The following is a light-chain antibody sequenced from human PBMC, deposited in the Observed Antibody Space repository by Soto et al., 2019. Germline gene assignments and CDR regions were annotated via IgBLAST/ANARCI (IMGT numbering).Light chain of an antibody. CDR3: QQYGSSLLT. Sequence: IVLTQSPGTLSLSPGERASLSCRASQSVSSAKLAWYQQKPRQAPMLLIFGASVRATGIPERFSGSGSGADFRLTISRLEPQDYAVYYCQQYGSSLLTFGGGTQVEIK. CDR2: GAS. J-gene: IGKJ4*01. CDR1: QSVSSAK. V-gene: IGKV3-20*01.